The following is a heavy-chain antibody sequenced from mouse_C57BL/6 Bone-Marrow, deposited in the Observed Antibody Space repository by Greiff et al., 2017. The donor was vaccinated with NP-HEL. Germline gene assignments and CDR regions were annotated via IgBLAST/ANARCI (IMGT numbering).Heavy chain of an antibody. CDR1: GFTFTDYY. D-gene: IGHD2-1*01. J-gene: IGHJ2*01. Sequence: EVKLMESGGGLVQPGGSLSLSCAASGFTFTDYYMSWVRQPPGKALEWLGFIRNKANGYTTEYSASVKGRFTISRDNSQSILYLQMNALRAEDSATYYCARSGGNYGVDYWGQGTTLTVSS. CDR3: ARSGGNYGVDY. CDR2: IRNKANGYTT. V-gene: IGHV7-3*01.